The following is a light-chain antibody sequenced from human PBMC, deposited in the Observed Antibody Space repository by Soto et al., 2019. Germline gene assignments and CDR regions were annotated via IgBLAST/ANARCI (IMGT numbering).Light chain of an antibody. CDR1: RSNIGSNN. J-gene: IGLJ1*01. CDR3: AAWDDSLNGVYV. Sequence: QSVLTQPPSASGTPGQRVTISCSGSRSNIGSNNVYWYQQLPGTAPKLLIYSNDKRPSGVPDRFSGSKSGTSASLAITGLQSEDEADYYCAAWDDSLNGVYVFVPGTKLTVL. CDR2: SND. V-gene: IGLV1-44*01.